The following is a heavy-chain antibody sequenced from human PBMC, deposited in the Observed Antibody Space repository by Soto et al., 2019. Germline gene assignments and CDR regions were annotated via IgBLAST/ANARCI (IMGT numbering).Heavy chain of an antibody. CDR1: GYSFTSYW. V-gene: IGHV5-10-1*01. D-gene: IGHD6-19*01. CDR3: ARRPPVAVADLGGMDV. Sequence: GESLKISCKGSGYSFTSYWISWVRQMPGKGLEWMGRIDPSDSYTNYSPSFQGHVTISADKSISTAYLQWSSLKASDTAMYYCARRPPVAVADLGGMDVWGQGTTVTVSS. J-gene: IGHJ6*02. CDR2: IDPSDSYT.